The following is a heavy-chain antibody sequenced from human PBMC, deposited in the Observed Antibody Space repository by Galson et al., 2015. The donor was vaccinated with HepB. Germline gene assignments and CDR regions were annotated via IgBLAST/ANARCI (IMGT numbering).Heavy chain of an antibody. CDR3: ARTSERVLTLDAFDV. V-gene: IGHV3-30*04. D-gene: IGHD3-10*02. CDR2: ISFDGGEK. CDR1: GFTFSSCA. Sequence: SLRLSCAASGFTFSSCAMHWVRRPPGKGLEWVAFISFDGGEKYYADSVRGRFTISRDNSKTTLFLQMNTLRADDTAVYYCARTSERVLTLDAFDVWGQGTVVSVSS. J-gene: IGHJ3*01.